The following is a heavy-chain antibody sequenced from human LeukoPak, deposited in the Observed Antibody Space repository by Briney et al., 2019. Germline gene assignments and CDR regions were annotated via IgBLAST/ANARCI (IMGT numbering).Heavy chain of an antibody. V-gene: IGHV5-51*01. J-gene: IGHJ6*02. CDR3: AIPSTMVRGVTNYYGMDV. Sequence: KCGESLKISCKGSGYSFTSYWIGWVRQMPGKGLEWMGIIYPGDSDTRYSPSFQGQVTISADKSISTAYLQWSSLKASDTAMYYCAIPSTMVRGVTNYYGMDVWGQGTTVTVSS. CDR1: GYSFTSYW. D-gene: IGHD3-10*01. CDR2: IYPGDSDT.